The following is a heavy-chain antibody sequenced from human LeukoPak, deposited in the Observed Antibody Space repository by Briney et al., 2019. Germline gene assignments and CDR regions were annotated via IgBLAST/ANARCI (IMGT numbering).Heavy chain of an antibody. Sequence: SETLSLTCSVSGGSISSGSYYWNWIRQPAEKGLEWIGHVHTSGSTSYNPSLKSRATISVDTSKNQFSLKLNSVTAADTAVYYCARGGNWNSYYFTYWGQGTLVTVSS. CDR1: GGSISSGSYY. CDR3: ARGGNWNSYYFTY. CDR2: VHTSGST. V-gene: IGHV4-61*09. D-gene: IGHD1-1*01. J-gene: IGHJ4*02.